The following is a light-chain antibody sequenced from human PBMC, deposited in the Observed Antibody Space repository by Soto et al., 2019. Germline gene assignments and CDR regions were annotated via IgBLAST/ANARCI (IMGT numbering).Light chain of an antibody. CDR2: EVN. CDR1: SSDVGGYNY. J-gene: IGLJ1*01. CDR3: SSYAGSSNV. V-gene: IGLV2-8*01. Sequence: QSALAQPPSASGSPGQSVAISCTGTSSDVGGYNYVSWYQQHPGKAPKLMIYEVNKRPSGVPDRFSGSKSGNTAPLTVSDLQAEDEADYYCSSYAGSSNVFGTGTKVTVL.